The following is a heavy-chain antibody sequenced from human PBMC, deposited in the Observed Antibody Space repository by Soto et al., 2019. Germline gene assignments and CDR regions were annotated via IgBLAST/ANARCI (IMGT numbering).Heavy chain of an antibody. CDR1: GFTFNTYD. D-gene: IGHD3-16*02. CDR3: ATARPDDYVGGNYRYSTSMYFPY. Sequence: EVQLLESGGGLVQPGGSLRVSCAASGFTFNTYDMHWVRQAPGKGLEWVSSLTSSGDKTYYADSVRGRFTVSRDNSENRLYLLMHRRRAEDTAFYYCATARPDDYVGGNYRYSTSMYFPYWGQGILVTVSS. J-gene: IGHJ4*02. CDR2: LTSSGDKT. V-gene: IGHV3-23*01.